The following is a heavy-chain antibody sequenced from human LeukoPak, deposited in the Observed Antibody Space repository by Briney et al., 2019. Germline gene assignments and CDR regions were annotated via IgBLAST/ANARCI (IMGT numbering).Heavy chain of an antibody. D-gene: IGHD6-13*01. CDR1: GFTFSSHG. CDR2: ISGSGGDT. J-gene: IGHJ5*02. CDR3: ARLAGTGWFDP. Sequence: PGGTLRLSCAASGFTFSSHGMSWVRQGPGKGLEWVSGISGSGGDTYYADSVKGRFTISRDNSKSTLYLQMNSLRAEDTAVYYCARLAGTGWFDPWGQGTLVTVSS. V-gene: IGHV3-23*01.